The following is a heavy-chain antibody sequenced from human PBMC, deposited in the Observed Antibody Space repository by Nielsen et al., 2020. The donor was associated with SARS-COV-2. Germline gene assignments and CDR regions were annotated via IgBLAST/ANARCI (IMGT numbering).Heavy chain of an antibody. CDR2: IFPADSDT. CDR1: GYSFNSDW. D-gene: IGHD1-26*01. Sequence: GESLKISCWASGYSFNSDWIGWVRQLPGKGLEWMGIIFPADSDTRYSPSFEGQVTITADKSSRTTYLQWSSLTASDTAMYYCARRRSESYPCDYWGQGTLVTVSS. J-gene: IGHJ4*02. CDR3: ARRRSESYPCDY. V-gene: IGHV5-51*01.